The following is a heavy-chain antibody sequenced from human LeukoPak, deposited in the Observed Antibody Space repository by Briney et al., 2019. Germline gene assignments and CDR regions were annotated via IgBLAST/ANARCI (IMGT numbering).Heavy chain of an antibody. CDR1: GYTFTSYA. V-gene: IGHV7-4-1*02. D-gene: IGHD5-12*01. CDR2: INTNTGNP. CDR3: ARDQSGYDSVNWFDP. J-gene: IGHJ5*02. Sequence: GASVKVSCKASGYTFTSYAMNWVRQAPGQGLEWMGWINTNTGNPTYAQGFTGRFVFSLDTSVSTAYLQISSLKAEDTAVYYCARDQSGYDSVNWFDPWGQGTLVTVSS.